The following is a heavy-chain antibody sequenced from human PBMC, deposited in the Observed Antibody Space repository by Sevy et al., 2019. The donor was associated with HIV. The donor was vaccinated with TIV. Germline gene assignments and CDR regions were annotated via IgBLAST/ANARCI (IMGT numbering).Heavy chain of an antibody. CDR2: LKSDVYGGTV. Sequence: GGSLRLSCTASGFTFGDYCMSWVRQAPGKGLEWVAFLKSDVYGGTVDHAAPVRGRFVTSRDDSKTNAYLQMNDLKTEDTGVYYCTRWKAAQSIFDYWGQGALVTVSS. CDR1: GFTFGDYC. J-gene: IGHJ4*02. V-gene: IGHV3-49*04. CDR3: TRWKAAQSIFDY. D-gene: IGHD6-13*01.